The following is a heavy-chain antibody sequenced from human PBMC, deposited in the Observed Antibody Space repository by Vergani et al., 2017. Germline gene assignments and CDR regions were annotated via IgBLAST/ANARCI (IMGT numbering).Heavy chain of an antibody. D-gene: IGHD5-12*01. V-gene: IGHV3-9*01. CDR2: ISWNSGAV. CDR3: TKGSVYYHDSAGHGYDPYTGFDL. J-gene: IGHJ3*01. Sequence: EVDLVESGGGLAQPGGSLRLSCEASGITFWKFGMHWVRQGPGKGLEWVSGISWNSGAVDYVDSVRGRFTISRDNAKNSLFLEMNSLRFEDTAVYFCTKGSVYYHDSAGHGYDPYTGFDLWGQGTLVTVSS. CDR1: GITFWKFG.